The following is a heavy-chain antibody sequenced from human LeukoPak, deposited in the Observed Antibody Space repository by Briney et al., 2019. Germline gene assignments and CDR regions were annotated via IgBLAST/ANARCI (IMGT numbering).Heavy chain of an antibody. CDR3: ATPFGEGRGYYFDY. V-gene: IGHV3-23*01. CDR2: ISGSGGST. J-gene: IGHJ4*02. Sequence: GGSLRLSCAASGFTFNNYGIHWVRQAPGKGLEWVSAISGSGGSTYYADSVKGRFTISRDNSKNTLYLQMNSLRAEDTAVYYCATPFGEGRGYYFDYWGQGTLVTVSS. CDR1: GFTFNNYG. D-gene: IGHD3-10*01.